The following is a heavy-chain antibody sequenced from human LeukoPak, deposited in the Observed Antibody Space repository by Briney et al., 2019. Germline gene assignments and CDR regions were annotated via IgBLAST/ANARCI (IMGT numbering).Heavy chain of an antibody. CDR1: GFTFSSHA. Sequence: GRSLRLSCAASGFTFSSHAMYWVRQAPGKGLEWVAVISYDENYKYYADSVKGRFTISRDNSKNTLYLQMNSLRAEDTAVYYCARVYSLMDRAEYYFDSWGQGTLVTVSS. CDR2: ISYDENYK. V-gene: IGHV3-30*04. CDR3: ARVYSLMDRAEYYFDS. J-gene: IGHJ4*02. D-gene: IGHD2-21*01.